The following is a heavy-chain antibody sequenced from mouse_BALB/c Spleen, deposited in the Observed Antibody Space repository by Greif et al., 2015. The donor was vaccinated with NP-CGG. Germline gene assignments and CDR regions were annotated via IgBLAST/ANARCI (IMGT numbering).Heavy chain of an antibody. Sequence: VQLQQSGPGLVQPSQSLSITCTASGFSLTSYGVHWVRQSPGKGLEWLGVIWSGGSTDYNAAFISRLSISKDNSKSQVFFKMNSLQANDTAIYYCARGATAMYYFGYWGQGTTLTVSS. V-gene: IGHV2-2*02. J-gene: IGHJ2*01. CDR3: ARGATAMYYFGY. CDR1: GFSLTSYG. D-gene: IGHD1-2*01. CDR2: IWSGGST.